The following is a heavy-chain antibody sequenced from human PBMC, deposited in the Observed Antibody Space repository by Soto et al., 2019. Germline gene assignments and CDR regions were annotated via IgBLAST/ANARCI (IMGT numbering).Heavy chain of an antibody. V-gene: IGHV4-31*03. Sequence: QVQLQESGPRLVRPSQTLSLTCTVSGGSINSGDSYWNWIRQHPVKGLEWIGYINYRGTTFYNPSLKSRIIISVDTSKNQFSLELSSVTAADTAVYYCARDAPGVAPYWGQGTPVTVSS. J-gene: IGHJ4*02. CDR2: INYRGTT. D-gene: IGHD2-15*01. CDR1: GGSINSGDSY. CDR3: ARDAPGVAPY.